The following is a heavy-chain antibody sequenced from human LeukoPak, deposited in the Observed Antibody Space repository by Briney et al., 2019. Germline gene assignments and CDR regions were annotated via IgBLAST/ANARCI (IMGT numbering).Heavy chain of an antibody. CDR1: GFTFSSYG. V-gene: IGHV3-30*18. J-gene: IGHJ4*02. CDR3: AKGCDSSGEQPVDY. CDR2: ISYDGSNK. D-gene: IGHD3-22*01. Sequence: PGRSLRLSCAASGFTFSSYGMHWVRQAPGKGLEWVAVISYDGSNKYYADFVKGRFTISRDNSKNTLYLQMNSLRAEDTAVYYCAKGCDSSGEQPVDYWGQGTLVTVSS.